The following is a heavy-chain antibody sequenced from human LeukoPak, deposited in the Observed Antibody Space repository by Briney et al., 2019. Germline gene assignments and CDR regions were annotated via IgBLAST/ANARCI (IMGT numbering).Heavy chain of an antibody. D-gene: IGHD2-15*01. V-gene: IGHV5-51*01. CDR2: IYPGDSDT. Sequence: GESLKISCKGSGYSFTTYWIGWVRQMPGKGLEWMGIIYPGDSDTRYSPSFQGHVSISADKSISTAYLQRSSLKASDTAMYYCARRGYCSGGSCYSGDYWGQGTLVTVSS. CDR1: GYSFTTYW. J-gene: IGHJ4*02. CDR3: ARRGYCSGGSCYSGDY.